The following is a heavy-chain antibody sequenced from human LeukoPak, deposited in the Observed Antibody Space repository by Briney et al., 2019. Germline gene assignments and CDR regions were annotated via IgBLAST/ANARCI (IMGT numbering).Heavy chain of an antibody. CDR1: GFTVSSDY. CDR3: ARNWFDP. Sequence: GGSLRLSCAASGFTVSSDYMSWVRQAPGKGMEWVSIIYSGGSTYYADSVKGRFTISRDKSKNTVYLQMNSLRFEDTAMYYCARNWFDPWGQGTLVTVSS. CDR2: IYSGGST. V-gene: IGHV3-53*05. J-gene: IGHJ5*02.